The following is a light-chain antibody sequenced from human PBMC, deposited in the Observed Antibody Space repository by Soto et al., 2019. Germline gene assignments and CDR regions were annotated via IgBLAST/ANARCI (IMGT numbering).Light chain of an antibody. V-gene: IGKV1-39*01. Sequence: DIQLTQFPSFLSASVGDRVTITCRASQTVTRYLHWFQQKPGKAPKLVIFGATNLQTGVSSRFTGSGSGTDSTLTISGLQPEDFATYYCHQTYDTLWTFGQGTKV. CDR3: HQTYDTLWT. CDR1: QTVTRY. J-gene: IGKJ1*01. CDR2: GAT.